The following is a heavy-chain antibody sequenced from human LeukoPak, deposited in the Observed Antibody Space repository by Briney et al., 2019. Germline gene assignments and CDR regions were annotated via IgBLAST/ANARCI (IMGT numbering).Heavy chain of an antibody. V-gene: IGHV1-46*01. D-gene: IGHD2-2*01. CDR1: GYTFTSYY. CDR2: INPSGGST. Sequence: GASVKVSCKASGYTFTSYYMHWVRQAPGQGLEWMGIINPSGGSTSYAQKFQGRVIMTRDMSTSAVYMELSSLRSDDTAEYDCAADNIAGCRSTSCYYNFYYMDVWGKGTTVTVSS. J-gene: IGHJ6*03. CDR3: AADNIAGCRSTSCYYNFYYMDV.